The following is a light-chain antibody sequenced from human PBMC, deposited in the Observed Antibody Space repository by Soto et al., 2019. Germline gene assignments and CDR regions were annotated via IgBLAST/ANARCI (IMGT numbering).Light chain of an antibody. CDR1: SSDVGRYNY. V-gene: IGLV2-11*01. J-gene: IGLJ1*01. Sequence: QSALTQPRSVSGSPGQSVTISCTGTSSDVGRYNYVSWYQHHPGKAPKLMIYDVSTRPSGVPDRFSGSKSGTTASLTISGLQAEDEADYYCCSYAGSPYVFGTGSMVNDL. CDR3: CSYAGSPYV. CDR2: DVS.